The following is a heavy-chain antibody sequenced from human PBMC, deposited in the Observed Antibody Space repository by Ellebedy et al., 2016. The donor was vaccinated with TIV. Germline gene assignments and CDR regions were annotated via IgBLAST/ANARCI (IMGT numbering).Heavy chain of an antibody. Sequence: SETLSLTXTVSGGSVSRYFWGWIRQPAGKGLEWIGRIFTSGSFNYNPSLMSRVTMSVVTSKNQISLRLNSVTAADTAVYYCARVHCSITTCDYYYMDVWGKGTTVTVSS. V-gene: IGHV4-4*07. CDR2: IFTSGSF. J-gene: IGHJ6*03. CDR1: GGSVSRYF. CDR3: ARVHCSITTCDYYYMDV. D-gene: IGHD1-1*01.